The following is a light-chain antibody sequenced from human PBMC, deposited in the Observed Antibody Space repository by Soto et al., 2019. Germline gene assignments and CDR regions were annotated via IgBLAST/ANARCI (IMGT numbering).Light chain of an antibody. CDR2: DAS. CDR1: QSVSSY. Sequence: EIVLTQSPATLSLSPGERATLSCRASQSVSSYLAWYQQKPGQAPRLLIYDASNRATGIPARFSGSGSGTDFTLTISSLEPEDFAVYYCQQHSYWQTFGQGTRLEIK. V-gene: IGKV3-11*01. CDR3: QQHSYWQT. J-gene: IGKJ5*01.